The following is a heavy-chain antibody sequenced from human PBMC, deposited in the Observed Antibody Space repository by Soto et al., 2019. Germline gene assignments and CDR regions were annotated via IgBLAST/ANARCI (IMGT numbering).Heavy chain of an antibody. V-gene: IGHV3-33*01. D-gene: IGHD3-22*01. J-gene: IGHJ5*02. CDR3: VRVFPYYSSGRGWFDP. Sequence: QVQLVESGGGVVQPGRSPRLSCVTSGFIFRTHNMHWVRQAPGKGLEWVAIIWSDGSQKYYADSVKGRFTISRDNSKNTLYLQLDSLRVEDKGVYYCVRVFPYYSSGRGWFDPWRQGTLVTVSS. CDR1: GFIFRTHN. CDR2: IWSDGSQK.